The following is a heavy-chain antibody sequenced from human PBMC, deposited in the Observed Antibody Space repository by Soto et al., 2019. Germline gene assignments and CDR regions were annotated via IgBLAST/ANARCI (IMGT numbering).Heavy chain of an antibody. J-gene: IGHJ4*02. Sequence: EVQLLESGGGFVQPGGSLRLSCAASGFTFSDYAMTWVRQAPGKGLKWVSAITSSGSSTYYAESVKGRFTISRDSSKSTLYLQMNCLRAADTATYYCAKGAEGYVVSSLDYWGQGTLVTVSS. CDR1: GFTFSDYA. V-gene: IGHV3-23*01. CDR2: ITSSGSST. D-gene: IGHD5-12*01. CDR3: AKGAEGYVVSSLDY.